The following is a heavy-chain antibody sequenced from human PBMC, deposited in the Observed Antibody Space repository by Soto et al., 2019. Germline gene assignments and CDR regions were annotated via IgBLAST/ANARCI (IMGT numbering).Heavy chain of an antibody. J-gene: IGHJ4*02. CDR3: ARGLSTARIPPRGY. Sequence: EVQLVESGGGLVQDGGSLRLSCAASGFIFSNYWMTWVRQAPGKGLEWVANIKQDGSEIYYVDSVKGRFNISRDNAKNSLYLQMNSLRVEDTAVYYCARGLSTARIPPRGYWGQGTLVTVSS. CDR1: GFIFSNYW. V-gene: IGHV3-7*03. CDR2: IKQDGSEI.